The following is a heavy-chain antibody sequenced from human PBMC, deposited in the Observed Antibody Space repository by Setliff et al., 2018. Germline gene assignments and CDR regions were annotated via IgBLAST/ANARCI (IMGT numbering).Heavy chain of an antibody. D-gene: IGHD2-21*02. CDR3: ARGLAYCGGDCFLRTGFDY. CDR1: GGTFSSYA. Sequence: ASVKVSCKASGGTFSSYAISWVRQAPGQGLEWMGGIIPILGIANYAQKFQGRVTITADKSTSTAYVELSSLRSEDTAVYYCARGLAYCGGDCFLRTGFDYWGQGTLVTVSS. V-gene: IGHV1-69*10. CDR2: IIPILGIA. J-gene: IGHJ4*02.